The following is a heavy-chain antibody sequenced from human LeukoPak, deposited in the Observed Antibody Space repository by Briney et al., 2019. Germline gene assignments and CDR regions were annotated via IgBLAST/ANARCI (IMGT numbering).Heavy chain of an antibody. V-gene: IGHV3-64D*06. CDR2: ISSNGGST. CDR1: GFTFSSYD. CDR3: VNRYSSSWYVY. D-gene: IGHD6-13*01. J-gene: IGHJ4*02. Sequence: GGSLRLSCSASGFTFSSYDMHWVRQAPGKGLEYVSAISSNGGSTYYADSVKGRFTISRDNSKNTLYLQMSSLRAEDTAVYYCVNRYSSSWYVYWGQGTLVTVSS.